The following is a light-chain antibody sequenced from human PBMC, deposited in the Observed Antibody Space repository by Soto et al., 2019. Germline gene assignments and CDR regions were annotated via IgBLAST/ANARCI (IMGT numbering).Light chain of an antibody. Sequence: QSVLTQPASASGSPGQSITISCTGTSSDVGGYNYVSWYQQHPGKAPKLMIYEVSNRPSGVSNRFSGSKSGNTASLTISGLQAEDEADYYFSSYTSSSTLDVFGGGTKLTVL. CDR1: SSDVGGYNY. J-gene: IGLJ3*02. CDR3: SSYTSSSTLDV. CDR2: EVS. V-gene: IGLV2-14*01.